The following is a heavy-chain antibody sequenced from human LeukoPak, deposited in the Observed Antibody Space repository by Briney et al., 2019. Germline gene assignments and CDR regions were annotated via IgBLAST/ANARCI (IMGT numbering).Heavy chain of an antibody. Sequence: GGSLRLSCAGYGFTFRTYWMHWVRQAPGKGLVWVSRIDSDGSNIDYADSVKGRFTISRDNAKNTVYSQMNSLRADDTAIYYCAKGGFYNWGSYDYWGRGTLVTVSS. CDR2: IDSDGSNI. D-gene: IGHD3-16*01. CDR1: GFTFRTYW. J-gene: IGHJ4*02. CDR3: AKGGFYNWGSYDY. V-gene: IGHV3-74*01.